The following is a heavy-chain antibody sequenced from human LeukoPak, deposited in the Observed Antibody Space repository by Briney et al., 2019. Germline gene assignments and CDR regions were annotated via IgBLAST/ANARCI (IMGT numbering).Heavy chain of an antibody. J-gene: IGHJ4*02. CDR2: INPNSGGT. CDR3: ARGCKGYGWVFDY. V-gene: IGHV1-2*02. D-gene: IGHD5-18*01. CDR1: GYTFTGYY. Sequence: LGASVKVSYKASGYTFTGYYMHWVRQAPGQGLEWMGWINPNSGGTNYAQKFQGRVTMTRDTSISTAYMELSRLRSDDTAVYYCARGCKGYGWVFDYWGQGTLVTVSS.